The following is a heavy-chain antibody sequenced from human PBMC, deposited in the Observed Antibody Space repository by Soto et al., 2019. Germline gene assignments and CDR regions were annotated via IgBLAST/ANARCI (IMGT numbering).Heavy chain of an antibody. CDR3: ARDSVEWLLSFYYYGEDV. CDR2: IKQDGSEI. J-gene: IGHJ6*02. CDR1: GFTFSSYW. D-gene: IGHD3-3*01. Sequence: GGSLRLSCAASGFTFSSYWMTWVRQAPGKGLEWVANIKQDGSEIYYVDSVRGRFTISRDNAKSSLYLQMNSLRAEDTAVYYCARDSVEWLLSFYYYGEDVWGQGTTVTVS. V-gene: IGHV3-7*01.